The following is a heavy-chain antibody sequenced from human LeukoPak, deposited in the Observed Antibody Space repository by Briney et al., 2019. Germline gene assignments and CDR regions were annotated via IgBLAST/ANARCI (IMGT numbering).Heavy chain of an antibody. Sequence: PSETLSLTCAVYGGSFSGYYWSWIRPPPGKGLEWIGEINHSGSTNYNPSLKSRVTISVDTSKNQFSLKLSSVTAADTAVYYCALLKESGEYSSSFAYYFDYWGQGTLVTVSS. J-gene: IGHJ4*02. CDR2: INHSGST. D-gene: IGHD6-6*01. V-gene: IGHV4-34*01. CDR1: GGSFSGYY. CDR3: ALLKESGEYSSSFAYYFDY.